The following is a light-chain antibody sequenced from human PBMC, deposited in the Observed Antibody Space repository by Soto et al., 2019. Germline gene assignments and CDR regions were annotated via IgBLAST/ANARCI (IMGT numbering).Light chain of an antibody. J-gene: IGLJ1*01. CDR3: CSYAGDFYV. V-gene: IGLV2-11*01. CDR2: DVT. CDR1: TSDVGGYDY. Sequence: QSVLTQPRSVSGSPGQSVAISCTGTTSDVGGYDYVSWYQQHPGKAPELIIFDVTKRPSGVPDRFSGSKSGNTASLTISRLQAEDEADYFCCSYAGDFYVFGSGTKVT.